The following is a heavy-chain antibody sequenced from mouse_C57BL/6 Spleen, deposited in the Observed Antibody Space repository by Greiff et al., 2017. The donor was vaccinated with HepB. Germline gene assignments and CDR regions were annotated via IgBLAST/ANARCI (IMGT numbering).Heavy chain of an antibody. D-gene: IGHD2-3*01. V-gene: IGHV2-2*01. CDR3: ARVGYYEGFAY. CDR1: GFSLTSYG. J-gene: IGHJ3*01. CDR2: IWSGGST. Sequence: VQLQQSGPGLVQPSQSLSITCTVSGFSLTSYGVHWVRQSPGKGLEWLGVIWSGGSTDYNAAFISRLSISKDNSKSQVFFKMNSLQADATAIYYCARVGYYEGFAYWGQGTLVTVSA.